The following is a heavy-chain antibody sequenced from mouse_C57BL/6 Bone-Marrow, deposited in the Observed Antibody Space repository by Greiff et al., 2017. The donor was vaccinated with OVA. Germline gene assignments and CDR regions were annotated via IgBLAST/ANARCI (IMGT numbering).Heavy chain of an antibody. Sequence: DVKLVESGPGLVKPSQSLSLTCSVTGYSITSGYYWNWIRQFPGNKLEWMGYISYDGSNNYNPSLKNRISITRDTSKNQFFLKLNSVTTEDTATYYCASYGSSPLYAMDYWGQGTSVTVSS. CDR2: ISYDGSN. CDR1: GYSITSGYY. J-gene: IGHJ4*01. V-gene: IGHV3-6*01. CDR3: ASYGSSPLYAMDY. D-gene: IGHD1-1*01.